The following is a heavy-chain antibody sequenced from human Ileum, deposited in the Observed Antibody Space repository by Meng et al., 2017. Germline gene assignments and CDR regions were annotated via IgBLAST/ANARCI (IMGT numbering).Heavy chain of an antibody. V-gene: IGHV3-7*01. CDR2: IKQDGSQT. CDR1: GFTFSRYW. J-gene: IGHJ4*02. Sequence: GGSLRLSCAASGFTFSRYWMSWVRQAPGKGLEWVAHIKQDGSQTHYVDSVKGRFTISRDNAKNSLYLQLNSLGADDTAVYYCAKYDYRALDYWGQGTLVTVSS. CDR3: AKYDYRALDY. D-gene: IGHD4-11*01.